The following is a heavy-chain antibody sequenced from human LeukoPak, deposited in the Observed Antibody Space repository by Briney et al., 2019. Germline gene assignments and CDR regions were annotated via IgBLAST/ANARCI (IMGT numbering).Heavy chain of an antibody. CDR2: IYYSGST. CDR1: GGSISGYY. D-gene: IGHD3-10*01. CDR3: ARATYYYGSGSYYPTLDY. J-gene: IGHJ4*02. V-gene: IGHV4-59*12. Sequence: SETLSLTCTVSGGSISGYYWSWIRQPPGKGLEWIGSIYYSGSTYYNPSLKSRVTISVDTSKNQFSLKLSSVTAADTAVYYCARATYYYGSGSYYPTLDYWGQGTLVTVSS.